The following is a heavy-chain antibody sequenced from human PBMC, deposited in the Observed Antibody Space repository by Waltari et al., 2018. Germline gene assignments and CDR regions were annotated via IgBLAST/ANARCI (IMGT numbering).Heavy chain of an antibody. V-gene: IGHV5-10-1*03. CDR2: IDPSVSDI. CDR3: ARHFVGNSPEFDY. Sequence: EVQLVQSGAEVKKPGESLRISCKGSGYSFTSFWITWVRQMPGKGLEWVGRIDPSVSDIDYSPSFQGHVTISVDNSITTAYLQWNSLKASDTAMYYCARHFVGNSPEFDYWGQGTLVTVSS. D-gene: IGHD3-3*02. J-gene: IGHJ4*02. CDR1: GYSFTSFW.